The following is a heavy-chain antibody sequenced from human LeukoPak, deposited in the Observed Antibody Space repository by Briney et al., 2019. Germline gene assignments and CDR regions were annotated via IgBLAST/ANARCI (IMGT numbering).Heavy chain of an antibody. CDR2: IYSGGST. CDR3: AREGGLADYAFRDAFDI. D-gene: IGHD4-17*01. Sequence: QPGGSLRLSCAASGFTFNNYAMNWVRQAPGKGLEWVSVIYSGGSTYYADSVKGRFTISRDNSKNTLYLQMNSLRAEDTAVYYCAREGGLADYAFRDAFDIWGQGTMVTVSS. J-gene: IGHJ3*02. CDR1: GFTFNNYA. V-gene: IGHV3-53*01.